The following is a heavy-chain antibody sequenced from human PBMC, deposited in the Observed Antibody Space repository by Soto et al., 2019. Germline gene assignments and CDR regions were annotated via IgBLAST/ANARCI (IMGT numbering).Heavy chain of an antibody. CDR1: GFTFPSYA. Sequence: GGSLRLSCAASGFTFPSYAMNWVRQAPGQGLEWVSTISGGGGGTDYADSAKGRFIISRDNSKNTLYLEMNSLRAEDTAVYYCAKADLYSSSSGVDYWGQGTLVTVSS. V-gene: IGHV3-23*01. D-gene: IGHD6-6*01. J-gene: IGHJ4*02. CDR2: ISGGGGGT. CDR3: AKADLYSSSSGVDY.